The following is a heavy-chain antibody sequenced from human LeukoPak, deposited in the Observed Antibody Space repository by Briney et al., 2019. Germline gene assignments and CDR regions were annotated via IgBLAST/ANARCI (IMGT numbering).Heavy chain of an antibody. CDR1: GGSISSYY. J-gene: IGHJ5*02. Sequence: PSETLSLTCTVSGGSISSYYWSWIRQPPGKGLEWIGSIYYSGSTNYNPSLKSRVTISVDTSKNQFSLKLSSVTAADTAVYYCARAIPQSPYYPHACIGSDPWGQGTLVTVSS. CDR3: ARAIPQSPYYPHACIGSDP. V-gene: IGHV4-59*08. CDR2: IYYSGST. D-gene: IGHD3-10*01.